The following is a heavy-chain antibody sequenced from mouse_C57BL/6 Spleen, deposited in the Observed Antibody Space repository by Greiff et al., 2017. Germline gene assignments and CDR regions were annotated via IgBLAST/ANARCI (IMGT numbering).Heavy chain of an antibody. CDR3: AKHYDGSSPHFDY. D-gene: IGHD1-1*01. V-gene: IGHV1-82*01. J-gene: IGHJ2*01. Sequence: QVQLQQSGPELVQPGASVKISCQASGYAFSSSWMNWVTQRPGKGLEWIGRSYPGDGDTNSHGKFKGKATLTADQSSSTAFMQLSSLPSEDSAVYCCAKHYDGSSPHFDYWGQGTTLTVSS. CDR1: GYAFSSSW. CDR2: SYPGDGDT.